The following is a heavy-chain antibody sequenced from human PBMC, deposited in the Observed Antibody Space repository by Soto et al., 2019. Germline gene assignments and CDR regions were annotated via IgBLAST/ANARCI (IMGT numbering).Heavy chain of an antibody. CDR3: ARHNLDFDY. CDR2: IYYSGST. J-gene: IGHJ4*02. V-gene: IGHV4-39*01. CDR1: GGSISSSSYY. Sequence: SETLSLTCTVSGGSISSSSYYWGWIRQPPGKGLEWIGSIYYSGSTYYNPSLKSRVTISVDTSKNQFSLKLSSVTAADTAVYYCARHNLDFDYWGQGTLVTVSS.